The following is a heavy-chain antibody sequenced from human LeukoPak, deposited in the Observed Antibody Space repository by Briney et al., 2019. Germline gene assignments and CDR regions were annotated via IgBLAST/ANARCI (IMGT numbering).Heavy chain of an antibody. V-gene: IGHV3-7*01. Sequence: GGSLRLSCAASGFTFSGYWMSWVRQAPGKGLEWVATIKQDGSEKTYVDSVEGRFNSSRDNAKSSLFLQMDSLRAEDTAVYYCARFGMDAAIDYWGQGTLVTVSS. CDR2: IKQDGSEK. D-gene: IGHD2-15*01. CDR1: GFTFSGYW. J-gene: IGHJ4*02. CDR3: ARFGMDAAIDY.